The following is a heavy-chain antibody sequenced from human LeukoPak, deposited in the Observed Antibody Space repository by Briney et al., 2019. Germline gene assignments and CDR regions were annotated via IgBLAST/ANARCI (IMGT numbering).Heavy chain of an antibody. Sequence: SETLSLTCTVSGDSNSNYYWSWIRQPPGKGLEWIGYIYYSGTTNYNPSLKSRVTISVDTSKNQFSLKLSSVTAADTAVYYCARGVYIAAAQYAYWGQGTLVTVSS. V-gene: IGHV4-59*01. D-gene: IGHD6-13*01. CDR1: GDSNSNYY. CDR3: ARGVYIAAAQYAY. CDR2: IYYSGTT. J-gene: IGHJ4*02.